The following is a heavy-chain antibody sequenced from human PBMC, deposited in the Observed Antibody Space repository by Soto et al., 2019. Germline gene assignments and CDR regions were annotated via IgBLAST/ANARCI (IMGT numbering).Heavy chain of an antibody. CDR1: GGSFSGYY. V-gene: IGHV4-34*01. CDR3: ARGRQPTVHLLT. CDR2: INRSGST. D-gene: IGHD4-17*01. Sequence: QMQRQQWGGGLLKPSETLSLTCAVYGGSFSGYYYYWTPQPPGKGLECIGEINRSGSTNYNPSLKHRVTISVVTSKNQFSPTMSSVPTADTAFYYCARGRQPTVHLLTWGQGTLVIVSS. J-gene: IGHJ4*02.